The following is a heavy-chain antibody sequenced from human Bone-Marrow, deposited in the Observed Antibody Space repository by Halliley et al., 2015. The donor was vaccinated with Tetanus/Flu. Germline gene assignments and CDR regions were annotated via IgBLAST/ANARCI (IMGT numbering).Heavy chain of an antibody. CDR3: AKDTTVSGTALEY. V-gene: IGHV3-23*01. CDR2: ISDGGYTT. D-gene: IGHD1-1*01. Sequence: LGWVSTISDGGYTTSYADSVKGRLTISRDNSKNTLYLQMNSLRAEDTAVYFCAKDTTVSGTALEYWGQGTLVTVSS. J-gene: IGHJ4*02.